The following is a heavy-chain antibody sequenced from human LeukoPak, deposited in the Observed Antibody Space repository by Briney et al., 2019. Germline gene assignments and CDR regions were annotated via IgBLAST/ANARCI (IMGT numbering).Heavy chain of an antibody. CDR2: IWSDGSNK. CDR3: ATDKGSAAFDI. D-gene: IGHD6-6*01. J-gene: IGHJ3*02. Sequence: GGSLRLSCAASGFTFSSYGMHWVRQAPGKGLEWVAVIWSDGSNKYYADSVKGRFTISRDNPKNTLYLQMNNLRAEDTAVYYCATDKGSAAFDIWGQGTMVTVSS. CDR1: GFTFSSYG. V-gene: IGHV3-33*03.